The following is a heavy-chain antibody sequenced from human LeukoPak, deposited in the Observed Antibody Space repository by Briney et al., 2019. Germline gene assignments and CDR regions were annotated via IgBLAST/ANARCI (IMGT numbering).Heavy chain of an antibody. CDR1: GYTFTGYY. J-gene: IGHJ5*02. D-gene: IGHD1-26*01. Sequence: ASVKVSCKASGYTFTGYYMHWVRQAPGQGLEWMGWINPNSGGTNYAQKFQGRVTMTRDTSISTAYMELSRLRSDDTAVYYCARGLVVGATEWFDPWGQGTLVTVSS. V-gene: IGHV1-2*02. CDR2: INPNSGGT. CDR3: ARGLVVGATEWFDP.